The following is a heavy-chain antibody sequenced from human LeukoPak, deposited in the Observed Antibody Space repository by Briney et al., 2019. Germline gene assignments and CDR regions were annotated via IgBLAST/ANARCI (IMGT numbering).Heavy chain of an antibody. V-gene: IGHV3-30-3*01. D-gene: IGHD6-19*01. CDR3: ARDPDSSGLFDY. J-gene: IGHJ4*02. Sequence: GGSLRLSCAASGFTFSNYVMSWVRQAPGKGLEWVAVISYDGTTKYYADSVKGRFTISRDNSKNTLYLQMNSLRAEDTAVYYCARDPDSSGLFDYWGQGTLVTVSS. CDR1: GFTFSNYV. CDR2: ISYDGTTK.